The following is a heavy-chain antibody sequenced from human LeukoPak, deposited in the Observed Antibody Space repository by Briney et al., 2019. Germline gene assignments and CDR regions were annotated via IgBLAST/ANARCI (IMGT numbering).Heavy chain of an antibody. CDR3: AVRFDY. J-gene: IGHJ4*02. D-gene: IGHD3-16*02. Sequence: AGGSLRLSCAASGFTFSSYNMNWVRQAPGKGLEWVSEISGSGTTTYYADSVKGRFTISRDNTKNPLYLQMNSLRAEDTAVYYCAVRFDYWGQGILVTVSS. CDR1: GFTFSSYN. V-gene: IGHV3-48*04. CDR2: ISGSGTTT.